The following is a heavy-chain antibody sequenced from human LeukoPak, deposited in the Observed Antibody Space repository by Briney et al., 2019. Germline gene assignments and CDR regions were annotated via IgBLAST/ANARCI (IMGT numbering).Heavy chain of an antibody. CDR2: ISAYNGNT. D-gene: IGHD3-9*01. V-gene: IGHV1-18*01. J-gene: IGHJ6*02. CDR1: GYTFTSYG. CDR3: ARDQTYYDILTGYWPYYYYYYGMDV. Sequence: ASVKVSCKASGYTFTSYGISWVRQAPGQRLEWMGWISAYNGNTNYAQKLQGRVTMTTDTSTSTAYMGLRSLRSDDTAAYYCARDQTYYDILTGYWPYYYYYYGMDVWGQGTTVTVSS.